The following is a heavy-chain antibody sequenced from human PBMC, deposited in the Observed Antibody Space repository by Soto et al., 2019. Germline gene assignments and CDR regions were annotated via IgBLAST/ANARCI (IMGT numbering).Heavy chain of an antibody. D-gene: IGHD3-22*01. CDR1: GGSISSVGYY. CDR3: ARWHYYDSSGYYYGYFQH. CDR2: IYYSGST. J-gene: IGHJ1*01. V-gene: IGHV4-31*03. Sequence: SETLSLTCTVSGGSISSVGYYWSWIRQHPGKGLEWIGYIYYSGSTYYNSSLKSRVTISVDTSKNQFSLKLSSVTAADTAVYYCARWHYYDSSGYYYGYFQHWGQGTLVTVSS.